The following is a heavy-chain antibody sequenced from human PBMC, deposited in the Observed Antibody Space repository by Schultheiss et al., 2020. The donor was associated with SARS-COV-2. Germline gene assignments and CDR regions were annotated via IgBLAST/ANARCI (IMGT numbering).Heavy chain of an antibody. Sequence: SETLSLTCAVSGGSISSSNWWSWVRQPPGKGLEWIGEINHSGSTNYNPSLKSRVTISVDTSKNQFSLKLSSVTAADTAVYYCARRNSSSKNGMDVWGQGTTVTVSS. CDR1: GGSISSSNW. D-gene: IGHD6-6*01. V-gene: IGHV4-4*02. J-gene: IGHJ6*02. CDR3: ARRNSSSKNGMDV. CDR2: INHSGST.